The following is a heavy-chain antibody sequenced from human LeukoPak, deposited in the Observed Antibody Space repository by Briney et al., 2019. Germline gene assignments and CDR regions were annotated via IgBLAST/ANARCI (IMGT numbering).Heavy chain of an antibody. V-gene: IGHV3-23*01. CDR2: ISGSGDST. CDR1: GFTFSSYA. CDR3: AKDLKWLVQIYFDY. Sequence: GGSLRLSCAASGFTFSSYAMSWARKAPGKGLEWVPAISGSGDSTYYADSVKGRFTISRDNSKNTLYLQMNSLRAEDTAVYYCAKDLKWLVQIYFDYWGQGTLVTVSS. J-gene: IGHJ4*02. D-gene: IGHD6-19*01.